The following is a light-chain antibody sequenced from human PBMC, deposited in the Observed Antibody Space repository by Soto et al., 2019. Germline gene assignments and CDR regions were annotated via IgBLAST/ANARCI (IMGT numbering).Light chain of an antibody. V-gene: IGKV3-20*01. J-gene: IGKJ1*01. CDR1: QSVANNY. CDR2: DAS. Sequence: ENVLTQSPGTLSLSPGERATLSCRTSQSVANNYLAWYKQKPGQSPRLLIYDASSRATGIPDRFSGSGSGTDFTLTINRLDPDDFAVFYCQQYATSPLTFGQGTKVEVK. CDR3: QQYATSPLT.